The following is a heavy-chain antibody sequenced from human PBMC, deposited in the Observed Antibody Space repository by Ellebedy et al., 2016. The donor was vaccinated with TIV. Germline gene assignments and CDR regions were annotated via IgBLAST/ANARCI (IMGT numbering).Heavy chain of an antibody. V-gene: IGHV3-23*01. Sequence: GGSLRLXXAVSGFTFSRNVMNWVRQAPGKGLEWVSSISANGVNTYDADSVKGRFTISRDNSNNTLYLQMNSLRAEDTAMYYCAKGKGSSDAFDFWGQGTMVTVS. CDR3: AKGKGSSDAFDF. CDR2: ISANGVNT. CDR1: GFTFSRNV. J-gene: IGHJ3*01.